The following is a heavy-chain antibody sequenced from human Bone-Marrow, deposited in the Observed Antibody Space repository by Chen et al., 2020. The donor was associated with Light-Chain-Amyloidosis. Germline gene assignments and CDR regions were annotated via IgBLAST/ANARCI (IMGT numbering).Heavy chain of an antibody. J-gene: IGHJ4*02. CDR3: ARRGSTGTAVDY. Sequence: EAQLVESGGGLVQPGGSLRLSCAASGFTFSTYGMNWVRQAPGKGLEWVSSISSTSSYIYYANSVKGRFTISRDNAKNSLYLQINSLRAEDTAVYYCARRGSTGTAVDYWGQGTLVTVSS. V-gene: IGHV3-21*01. D-gene: IGHD4-4*01. CDR1: GFTFSTYG. CDR2: ISSTSSYI.